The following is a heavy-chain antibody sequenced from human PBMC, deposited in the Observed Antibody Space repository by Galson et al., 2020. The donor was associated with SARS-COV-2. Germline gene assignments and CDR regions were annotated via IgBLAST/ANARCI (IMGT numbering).Heavy chain of an antibody. V-gene: IGHV4-59*01. D-gene: IGHD3-22*01. J-gene: IGHJ6*02. CDR3: ARDITMMGGLDV. Sequence: ETSETLSLTCTVSGGSLSGYHWHWIRQPPGKGLEWIGYMYYSGTTKYSPSLKSRVTISVDTSKNQFSLKLSSVTAADTAVYYCARDITMMGGLDVWGQGASVTVPS. CDR2: MYYSGTT. CDR1: GGSLSGYH.